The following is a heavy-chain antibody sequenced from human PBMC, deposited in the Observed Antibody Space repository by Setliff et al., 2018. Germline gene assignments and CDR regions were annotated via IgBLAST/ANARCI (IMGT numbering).Heavy chain of an antibody. Sequence: ASVKVSCKTSDYILTSYGLSWVRQAPGQGLDWMGWISTYNGHTNYAQKLQGRVTMTTDTSTRTAYMELRSLRSDETAVYFCALSSLSICSGGNCPNVFDVWGQGTMVTVSS. CDR3: ALSSLSICSGGNCPNVFDV. CDR1: DYILTSYG. CDR2: ISTYNGHT. V-gene: IGHV1-18*01. D-gene: IGHD2-15*01. J-gene: IGHJ3*01.